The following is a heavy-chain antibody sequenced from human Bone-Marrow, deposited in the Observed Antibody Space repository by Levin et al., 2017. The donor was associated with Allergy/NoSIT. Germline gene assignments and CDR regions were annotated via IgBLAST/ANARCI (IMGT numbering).Heavy chain of an antibody. CDR1: GFTFSSYE. V-gene: IGHV3-48*03. J-gene: IGHJ4*02. CDR3: ARLGGDYRSYFDS. CDR2: ISISGNTI. Sequence: GALRLSCAASGFTFSSYEMNWVRQAPEKGLEWVSYISISGNTIRYADSVKGRFTISRDNAKNSLYLQMNSLRAEDTGVYYCARLGGDYRSYFDSWGQGTLVTVSS. D-gene: IGHD4-17*01.